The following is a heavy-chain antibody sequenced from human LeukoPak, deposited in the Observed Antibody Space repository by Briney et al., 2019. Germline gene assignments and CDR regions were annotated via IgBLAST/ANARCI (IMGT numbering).Heavy chain of an antibody. CDR1: GFPFSYYS. CDR3: ARAAMTSGLYAFDV. CDR2: IRYSGTTV. J-gene: IGHJ3*01. Sequence: HPGGSLRLSCVGSGFPFSYYSMNWVRQAPGKGLEWVSCIRYSGTTVYYADSLKGRFTISRDNAKNTLYLQMDSLRDEDTAIYYCARAAMTSGLYAFDVWGQGTMVTVSS. V-gene: IGHV3-48*02. D-gene: IGHD3-10*01.